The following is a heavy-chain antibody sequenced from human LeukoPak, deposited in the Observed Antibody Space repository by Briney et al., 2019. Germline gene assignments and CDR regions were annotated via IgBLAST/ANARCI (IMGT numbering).Heavy chain of an antibody. V-gene: IGHV3-21*01. CDR2: ISSSGAKT. CDR1: GFTFSSYS. J-gene: IGHJ3*02. CDR3: ARDRNWGAYDI. D-gene: IGHD7-27*01. Sequence: GGSLRLSCAAYGFTFSSYSMNWVRQAPGKGLQWVSSISSSGAKTYYADSVKGRVTISRDNAKNSYYLEMNSLVAEDTAVYYCARDRNWGAYDIWGQGTMVTVSS.